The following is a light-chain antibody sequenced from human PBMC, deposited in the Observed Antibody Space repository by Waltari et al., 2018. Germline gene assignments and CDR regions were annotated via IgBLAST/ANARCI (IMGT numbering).Light chain of an antibody. J-gene: IGLJ3*02. V-gene: IGLV2-14*03. CDR3: SSHTSSNTLVV. CDR1: SSDLGDFDY. Sequence: HSALTQPASVSGSPGQSITISCSGTSSDLGDFDYVSWYQQHPGKAPKLMIYDVSNRPSGVSNRFSGSKSGNTASLTISGLQAEDEADYYCSSHTSSNTLVVFGGGTKLTVL. CDR2: DVS.